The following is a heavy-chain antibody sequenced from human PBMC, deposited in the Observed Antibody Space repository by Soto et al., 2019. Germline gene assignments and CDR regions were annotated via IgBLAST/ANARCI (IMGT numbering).Heavy chain of an antibody. J-gene: IGHJ6*02. Sequence: PGKGLEWVSDIIDSGGSTYYADSVKGRFTISRDNSKSTLYLQMNSLRAEDTALYYCAKGRSYYYYYGVDVWGQGTTVTAP. V-gene: IGHV3-23*01. CDR2: IIDSGGST. CDR3: AKGRSYYYYYGVDV.